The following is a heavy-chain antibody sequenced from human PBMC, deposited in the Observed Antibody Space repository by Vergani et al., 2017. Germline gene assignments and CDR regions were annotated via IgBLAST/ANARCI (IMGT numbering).Heavy chain of an antibody. D-gene: IGHD2-21*01. CDR1: GGSISSSSYY. J-gene: IGHJ4*02. Sequence: QLQLQESGPGLVKPSETLSLTCTVSGGSISSSSYYWGWIRQPPGKGLVWIGSIYYSGSTYYNPSLKSRVTISVDTSKNQFSLKLSSVTAADTAVYYCARLNLMDSGGDRYWGQGTLVTVSS. CDR2: IYYSGST. CDR3: ARLNLMDSGGDRY. V-gene: IGHV4-39*01.